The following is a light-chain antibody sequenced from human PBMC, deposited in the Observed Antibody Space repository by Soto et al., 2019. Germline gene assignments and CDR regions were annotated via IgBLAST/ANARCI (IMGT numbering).Light chain of an antibody. Sequence: EIVLTQSPATLSLSPGERATLSCRASQSVSSYLAWYQQKPGQAPRLLIYDASSRATGIPARFSGSGSGTDFTLTISSLEPEDFAVSYCQLRSNWPPTWTFGQGTKVEIK. J-gene: IGKJ1*01. CDR1: QSVSSY. V-gene: IGKV3-11*01. CDR2: DAS. CDR3: QLRSNWPPTWT.